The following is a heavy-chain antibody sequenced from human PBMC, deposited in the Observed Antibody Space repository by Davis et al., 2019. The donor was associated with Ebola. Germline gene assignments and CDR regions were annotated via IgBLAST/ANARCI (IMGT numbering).Heavy chain of an antibody. Sequence: GESLKISCAASGFTFSSYAMSWVRQAPGKGLEWVSAISGSGGSTYYADSVKGRFTISRDNSKNTLYLQMNSLRAEDTAVYYCAKDQPSSSGWYHRLTADYWGQGTLVTVSS. CDR3: AKDQPSSSGWYHRLTADY. V-gene: IGHV3-23*01. CDR2: ISGSGGST. CDR1: GFTFSSYA. J-gene: IGHJ4*02. D-gene: IGHD6-19*01.